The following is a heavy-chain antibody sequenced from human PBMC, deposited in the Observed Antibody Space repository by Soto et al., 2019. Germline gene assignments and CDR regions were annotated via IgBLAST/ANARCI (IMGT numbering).Heavy chain of an antibody. Sequence: QVQLQQWGAGLLKPSETLSLTCAVYGESFSGYYWSWIRQPPGKGLEWIGEINHSGSTNYNPSLKSRVTISVDTSKNQCSLKLSSVTAADTAVYYCARGGHCSGGACYSYAFDIWGQGTMVTVSS. V-gene: IGHV4-34*01. CDR2: INHSGST. J-gene: IGHJ3*02. D-gene: IGHD2-15*01. CDR3: ARGGHCSGGACYSYAFDI. CDR1: GESFSGYY.